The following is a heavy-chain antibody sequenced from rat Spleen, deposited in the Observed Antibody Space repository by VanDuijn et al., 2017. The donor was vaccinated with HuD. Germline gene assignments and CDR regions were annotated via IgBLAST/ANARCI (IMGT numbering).Heavy chain of an antibody. V-gene: IGHV2-30*01. CDR1: GFSLTSYN. CDR2: IWNGGST. CDR3: AGANLDSYAHFDY. D-gene: IGHD1-12*01. J-gene: IGHJ2*01. Sequence: QVQLKESGPGLVQPSQTLSLTCTVSGFSLTSYNVHWVRQPTGKGLEWMGVIWNGGSTDYNSVFKSRLSISRDSSKSQVFLKMNSLQTEATATYYCAGANLDSYAHFDYWGQGVMVTVSS.